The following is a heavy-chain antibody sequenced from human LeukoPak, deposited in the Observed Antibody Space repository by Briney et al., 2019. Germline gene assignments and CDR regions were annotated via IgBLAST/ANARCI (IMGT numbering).Heavy chain of an antibody. CDR2: ISWDGGST. D-gene: IGHD3-22*01. CDR1: GFTFDDYT. Sequence: PGGSLRLSCAASGFTFDDYTMHWVRQAPGKGLEWVSLISWDGGSTYYADSVKGRFTISRDNSKNTLYLQMNSLRAEDTAEYYCAKKLVVAAADYWGQGALVTVSS. CDR3: AKKLVVAAADY. J-gene: IGHJ4*02. V-gene: IGHV3-43*01.